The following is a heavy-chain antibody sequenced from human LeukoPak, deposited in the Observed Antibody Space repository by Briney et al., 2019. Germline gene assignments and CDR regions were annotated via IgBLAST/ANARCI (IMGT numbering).Heavy chain of an antibody. V-gene: IGHV1-2*02. CDR2: INPKSGAT. J-gene: IGHJ3*02. CDR1: GYTFSDYY. CDR3: ARVNDGSLAPHDAFDI. D-gene: IGHD3-16*01. Sequence: ASVKVSCKASGYTFSDYYIHWVRQAPGAGLEWMGWINPKSGATYYEQKFQGRVTMTRDTSISTAYMELSRLRSDDTAVYYCARVNDGSLAPHDAFDIWGQGTMVTVSS.